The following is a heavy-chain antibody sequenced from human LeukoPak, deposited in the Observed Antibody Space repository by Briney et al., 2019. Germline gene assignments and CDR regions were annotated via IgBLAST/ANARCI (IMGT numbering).Heavy chain of an antibody. CDR3: ASRNYYDSGSYGIDY. D-gene: IGHD3-22*01. V-gene: IGHV3-23*01. J-gene: IGHJ4*02. Sequence: GGSLRLSCAASGFTLSNYGMSWVRQAPGEGLEWVSSLSGSGGSTYYADSVKGRFTISRDNSKNTLYLQMNSLRAEDTAIYYCASRNYYDSGSYGIDYWGQGTLVTVSS. CDR2: LSGSGGST. CDR1: GFTLSNYG.